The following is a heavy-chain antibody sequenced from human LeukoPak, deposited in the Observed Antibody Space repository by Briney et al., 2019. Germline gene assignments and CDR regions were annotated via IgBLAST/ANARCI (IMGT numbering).Heavy chain of an antibody. CDR1: GFTFGTYW. V-gene: IGHV3-7*05. CDR3: ARSNSQYSSLSR. D-gene: IGHD6-6*01. CDR2: INQDGSEK. Sequence: GGSLRLSCAASGFTFGTYWMNWVRQAPGKGLEWVASINQDGSEKDYVDSVKGRFTISRDNAKNSLYLQMNSLRAEDTAVYYRARSNSQYSSLSRWGQGTLVTVSS. J-gene: IGHJ4*02.